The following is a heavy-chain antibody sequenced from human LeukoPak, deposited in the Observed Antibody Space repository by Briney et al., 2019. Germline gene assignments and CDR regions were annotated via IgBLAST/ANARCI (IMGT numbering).Heavy chain of an antibody. CDR2: ISSGGSTI. D-gene: IGHD3-10*01. Sequence: GGSLRLSCAASGFTFSDYCMSWIRQAPGKGLEWVSYISSGGSTIYYADSVKGRFTISRDNAKNSLYLQMNSLRAEDTAVYYCARRDYYGSGSPLDYWGQGTLVTVSS. CDR1: GFTFSDYC. V-gene: IGHV3-11*01. J-gene: IGHJ4*02. CDR3: ARRDYYGSGSPLDY.